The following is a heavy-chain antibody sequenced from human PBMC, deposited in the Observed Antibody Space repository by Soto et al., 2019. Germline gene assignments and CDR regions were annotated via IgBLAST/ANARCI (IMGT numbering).Heavy chain of an antibody. Sequence: SETLSLTCTVSGGSISSYYWSWIRQPPGKGLEWIGYIYYSGSTNYNPSLKSRVTISVDTSKNQFSLKLSSVTVADTAVYYCARELGSSRRVLNWFDPWGQGTLVTVSS. D-gene: IGHD6-13*01. CDR2: IYYSGST. V-gene: IGHV4-59*01. CDR1: GGSISSYY. CDR3: ARELGSSRRVLNWFDP. J-gene: IGHJ5*02.